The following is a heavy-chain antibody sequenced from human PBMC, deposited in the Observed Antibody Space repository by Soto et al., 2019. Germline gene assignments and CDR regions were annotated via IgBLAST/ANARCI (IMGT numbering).Heavy chain of an antibody. J-gene: IGHJ6*02. CDR2: INPNSGGT. V-gene: IGHV1-2*04. Sequence: ASVNVSCKASGYTFTGYYMHWLRQAPGQGLEWMGWINPNSGGTNYAQKFQDWVTMTSDTSISTAYMELSRLRSDDTAVYYGARETAARRRYYYGMDVWGQGTTVTVSS. D-gene: IGHD6-6*01. CDR1: GYTFTGYY. CDR3: ARETAARRRYYYGMDV.